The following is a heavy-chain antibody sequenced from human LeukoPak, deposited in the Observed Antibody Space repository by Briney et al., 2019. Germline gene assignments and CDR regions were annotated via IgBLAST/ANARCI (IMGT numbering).Heavy chain of an antibody. Sequence: SETLSLTCAVYGGSFSGYYWSWIRQPPGKGLEWIGEINHSGSTNYNPSLKSRVTISVDTSKNQFSLKLSSVTAADTAVYYCARGVVVSDYWGQGTLVTVSS. CDR3: ARGVVVSDY. V-gene: IGHV4-34*01. J-gene: IGHJ4*02. CDR1: GGSFSGYY. CDR2: INHSGST. D-gene: IGHD3-22*01.